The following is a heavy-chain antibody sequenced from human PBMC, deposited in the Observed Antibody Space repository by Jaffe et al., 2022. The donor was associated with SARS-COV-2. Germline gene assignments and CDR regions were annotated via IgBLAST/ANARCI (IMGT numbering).Heavy chain of an antibody. D-gene: IGHD2-2*02. Sequence: QVQLQESGPGLVKPSQTLSLTCTVSGGSISSGGYYWSWIRQHPGKGLEWIGYIYYSGSTYYNPSLKSRVTISVDTSKNQFSLKLSSVTAADTAVYYCARDRIGYCSSTSCYTDDYYYYGMDVWGQGTTVTVSS. J-gene: IGHJ6*02. CDR3: ARDRIGYCSSTSCYTDDYYYYGMDV. V-gene: IGHV4-31*03. CDR1: GGSISSGGYY. CDR2: IYYSGST.